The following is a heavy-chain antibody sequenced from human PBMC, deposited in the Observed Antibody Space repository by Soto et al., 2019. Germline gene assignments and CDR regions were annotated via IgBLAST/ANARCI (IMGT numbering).Heavy chain of an antibody. CDR2: INSYNGNT. CDR3: AREPVAGTWFDP. CDR1: GYTFTSYG. Sequence: ASVKVSCKASGYTFTSYGISWVRQAPGQGLEWMGWINSYNGNTNYAQKLQGRVTMTTDTSTSTAYMELRSLRSDDTAVYYCAREPVAGTWFDPWGQGTLVTVSS. D-gene: IGHD6-19*01. V-gene: IGHV1-18*01. J-gene: IGHJ5*02.